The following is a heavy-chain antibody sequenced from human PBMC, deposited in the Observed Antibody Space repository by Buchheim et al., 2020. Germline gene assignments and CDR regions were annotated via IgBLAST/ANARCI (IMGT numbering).Heavy chain of an antibody. J-gene: IGHJ6*02. V-gene: IGHV3-30*18. CDR3: AKDSLNEWSNYYYYGMDV. CDR2: ISYDGSNK. Sequence: QVQLVESGGGVVQPGRSLRLSCAASGFTFSGYGMHWVRQAPGKGLEWVAVISYDGSNKYYADSVKGRFTISRDNSKNTLYLQMNSLRAEDTAVYYCAKDSLNEWSNYYYYGMDVWGQGTT. CDR1: GFTFSGYG. D-gene: IGHD3-3*01.